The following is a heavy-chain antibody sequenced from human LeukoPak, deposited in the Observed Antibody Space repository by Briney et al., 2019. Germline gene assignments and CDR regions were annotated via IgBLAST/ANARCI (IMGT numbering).Heavy chain of an antibody. CDR2: IYYSGST. CDR3: ARGQLVTPYYFDY. D-gene: IGHD6-13*01. V-gene: IGHV4-59*01. Sequence: SETLSLTCAVYGGSFSGYYWSWIRQPPGKGLEWIGYIYYSGSTNYNPSLKSRVTISVDTSKNQFSLKLSSVTAADTAVYYCARGQLVTPYYFDYWGQGTLVTVSS. CDR1: GGSFSGYY. J-gene: IGHJ4*02.